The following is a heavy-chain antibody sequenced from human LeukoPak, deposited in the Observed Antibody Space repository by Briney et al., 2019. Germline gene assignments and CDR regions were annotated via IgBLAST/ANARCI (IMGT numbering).Heavy chain of an antibody. CDR3: ARVVVGGFPGPADVFDI. CDR2: INPSGGST. J-gene: IGHJ3*02. CDR1: GYTFTSYY. Sequence: ASVKVSCKASGYTFTSYYMHWVRQAPGQGLEWMGMINPSGGSTSYTQKFQGRVTMTRDTSTSTVHMELSSLRSEDTAVYYCARVVVGGFPGPADVFDIWGQGTMVTVSS. D-gene: IGHD3-16*01. V-gene: IGHV1-46*01.